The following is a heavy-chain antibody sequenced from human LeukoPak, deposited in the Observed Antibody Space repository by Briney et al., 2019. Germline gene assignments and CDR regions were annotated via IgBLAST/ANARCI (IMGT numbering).Heavy chain of an antibody. D-gene: IGHD3-22*01. CDR3: ATIINITMIDNYYMDV. CDR2: IYYSGST. Sequence: SETLSLTCTVSGGSMSPYYWSWIRQPPGKGPEWIGYIYYSGSTTYNPSLKTRVTMSVDTSNNQFSLILSSVTAADTAVYYCATIINITMIDNYYMDVWGKGTTVTVSS. CDR1: GGSMSPYY. V-gene: IGHV4-59*01. J-gene: IGHJ6*03.